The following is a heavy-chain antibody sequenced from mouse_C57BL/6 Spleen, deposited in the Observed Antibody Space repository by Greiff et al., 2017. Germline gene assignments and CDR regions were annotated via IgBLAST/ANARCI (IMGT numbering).Heavy chain of an antibody. V-gene: IGHV1-69*01. Sequence: VQLQQPGAELVMPGASVKLSCKASGYTFTSYWMHWVKQRPGQGLEWIGEIDPSDSYTNYNQKFKGKSTLTVDKSSSTAYMQLSSLTSEDSAVYYCARGGITMAFDYWGQGTTLTGSS. CDR1: GYTFTSYW. D-gene: IGHD2-4*01. J-gene: IGHJ2*01. CDR2: IDPSDSYT. CDR3: ARGGITMAFDY.